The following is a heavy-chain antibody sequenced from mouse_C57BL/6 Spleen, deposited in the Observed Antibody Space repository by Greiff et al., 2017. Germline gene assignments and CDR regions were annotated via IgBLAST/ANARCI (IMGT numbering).Heavy chain of an antibody. V-gene: IGHV1-53*01. D-gene: IGHD3-2*02. CDR2: INPSNGGT. CDR3: ARSRTAQATDY. Sequence: QVHVKQPGTELVKPGASVKLSCKASGYTFTSYWMHWVKQRPGQGLEWIGNINPSNGGTNYNAKFKSKATLTVDKSSSTAYMQLSSLTSEDAAVYYCARSRTAQATDYWGQGTTLTVSS. CDR1: GYTFTSYW. J-gene: IGHJ2*01.